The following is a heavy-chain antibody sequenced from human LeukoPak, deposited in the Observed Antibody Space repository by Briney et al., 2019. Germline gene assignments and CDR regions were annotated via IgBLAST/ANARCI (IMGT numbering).Heavy chain of an antibody. J-gene: IGHJ4*02. Sequence: PGGSLRLSCAASGFTFSSYGMHWVRQAPGKGLEWVAFIRYDGSNKYYADSVKGRFTISRDNSKNTLYLQMNSLRAEDTAVYYCARRRGYSSTWYGWDYWGQGTLVTVSS. CDR1: GFTFSSYG. D-gene: IGHD6-13*01. V-gene: IGHV3-30*02. CDR2: IRYDGSNK. CDR3: ARRRGYSSTWYGWDY.